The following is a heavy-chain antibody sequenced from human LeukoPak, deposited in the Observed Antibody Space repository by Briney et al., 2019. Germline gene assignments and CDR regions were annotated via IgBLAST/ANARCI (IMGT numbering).Heavy chain of an antibody. CDR2: ISWNSGNI. CDR1: GFTFDDCA. CDR3: AKDIAYDSSGGFDY. D-gene: IGHD3-22*01. J-gene: IGHJ4*02. Sequence: GRSLRLSCAASGFTFDDCAMHWVRQAPGKGLEWVSGISWNSGNIGYADSVKGRFTISRDNAKNSLYLQMNSLRAEDTAFYYCAKDIAYDSSGGFDYWGQGTLVTVSS. V-gene: IGHV3-9*01.